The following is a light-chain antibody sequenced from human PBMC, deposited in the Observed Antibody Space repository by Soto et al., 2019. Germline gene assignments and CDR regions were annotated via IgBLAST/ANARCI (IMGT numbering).Light chain of an antibody. V-gene: IGLV1-51*01. CDR1: SSNIGGNY. J-gene: IGLJ2*01. CDR3: GTWDINVDTVV. CDR2: DNH. Sequence: QSVLTQPPSASAAPGQRVTISCSGISSNIGGNYFSWYQVVPRTTPKLLIYDNHKRHSGVPDRFSGSKSGTSATLGIADLHAGDEADYYCGTWDINVDTVVFGGGTKVTVL.